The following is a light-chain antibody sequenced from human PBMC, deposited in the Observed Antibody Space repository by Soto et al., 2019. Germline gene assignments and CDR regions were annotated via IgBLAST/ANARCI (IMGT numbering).Light chain of an antibody. CDR2: DVS. CDR1: SSDVGANNY. CDR3: CSFGGTYTLAV. V-gene: IGLV2-11*01. J-gene: IGLJ2*01. Sequence: QSVLTQPRSVSGSPGQSVAISCTGTSSDVGANNYVSWYQQHPGKAPKLMIYDVSTRSSGVPDRFSGSKSGNTASLTVSGLQPEDEADYDCCSFGGTYTLAVVSGGTKVTVL.